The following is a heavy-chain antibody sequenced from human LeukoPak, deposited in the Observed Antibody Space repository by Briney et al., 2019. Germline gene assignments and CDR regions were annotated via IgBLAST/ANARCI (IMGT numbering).Heavy chain of an antibody. J-gene: IGHJ4*02. V-gene: IGHV3-23*01. CDR2: ISGSGGDT. Sequence: PGGCLRLSCAASGFTSSNYAMSWVRQAPGKGLEWVSGISGSGGDTYYADSVKGRFTVSRDNSKNTLYLQMNSLRTEDTAVYYCAKDRSCTNNICHGDFDYWGQGTLVTVSS. CDR3: AKDRSCTNNICHGDFDY. D-gene: IGHD2-8*01. CDR1: GFTSSNYA.